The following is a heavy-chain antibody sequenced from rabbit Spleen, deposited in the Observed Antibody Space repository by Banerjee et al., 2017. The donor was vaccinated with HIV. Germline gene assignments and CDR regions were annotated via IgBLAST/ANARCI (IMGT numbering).Heavy chain of an antibody. CDR3: ARDANTNGLCDFNL. Sequence: QEQLVESGGDLVKPGASLTLTCIASGVSFSGSSYMCWVRQAPGKGLEWIACIYADDGSTYYANWAQGRFTITRSTTLNTVTLQMTSLTAADTATYFCARDANTNGLCDFNLWGPGTLVTVS. D-gene: IGHD4-1*01. J-gene: IGHJ4*01. CDR1: GVSFSGSS. V-gene: IGHV1S47*01. CDR2: IYADDGST.